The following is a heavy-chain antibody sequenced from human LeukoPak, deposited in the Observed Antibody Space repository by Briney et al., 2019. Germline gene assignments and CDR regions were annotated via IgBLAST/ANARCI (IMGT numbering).Heavy chain of an antibody. V-gene: IGHV4-59*01. CDR2: IYYSGST. CDR3: ARVHSGYESGANWSDP. CDR1: GGSISSYY. J-gene: IGHJ5*02. Sequence: PSETLSLTCTVSGGSISSYYWSWIRQPPGKGLEWIGYIYYSGSTNYNPSLKSRLTISVDTSKNQFSLKLSSVTAADTAVYYCARVHSGYESGANWSDPWGQGTLVTVSS. D-gene: IGHD5-12*01.